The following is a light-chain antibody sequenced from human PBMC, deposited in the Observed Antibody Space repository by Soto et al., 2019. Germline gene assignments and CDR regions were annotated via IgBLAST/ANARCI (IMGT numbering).Light chain of an antibody. Sequence: EIVLTQSPGTLSLSPGERATLSCRASQRVSSAYLAWYQQKPGQAPRLLMYGASNRATGTPDRFGGSGSGTDFTLTISRLEPDDLAVYYCQQYDNWRTLGPGTKVHIK. CDR2: GAS. J-gene: IGKJ3*01. V-gene: IGKV3-20*01. CDR3: QQYDNWRT. CDR1: QRVSSAY.